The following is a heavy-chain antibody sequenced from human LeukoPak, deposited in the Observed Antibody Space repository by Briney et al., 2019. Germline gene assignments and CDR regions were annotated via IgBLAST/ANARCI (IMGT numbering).Heavy chain of an antibody. D-gene: IGHD3-22*01. J-gene: IGHJ4*02. Sequence: ASVKVSCKASGYTFTSYYMHWVRQAPGQGLEWMGIINPSGGSTSYAQKFQGRVTMTRDTSTSTVYMELSSLRSEDTAVYYCARGPTIYDSSGPYFDYWGRGTLVTVSS. V-gene: IGHV1-46*01. CDR1: GYTFTSYY. CDR3: ARGPTIYDSSGPYFDY. CDR2: INPSGGST.